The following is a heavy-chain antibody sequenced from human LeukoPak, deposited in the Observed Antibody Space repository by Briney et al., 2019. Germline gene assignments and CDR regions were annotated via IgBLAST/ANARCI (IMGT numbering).Heavy chain of an antibody. V-gene: IGHV4-34*01. CDR3: ARGRRVVVVAAGKWFDP. Sequence: SETLSLTCAVYGGSFSGYYWSWIRQPPGKGLEWIGETNHSGSTNYNPSLKSRVTISVDTSKNQFSLKLSSVTAADTAVYYCARGRRVVVVAAGKWFDPWGQGTLVTVSS. CDR1: GGSFSGYY. CDR2: TNHSGST. J-gene: IGHJ5*02. D-gene: IGHD2-15*01.